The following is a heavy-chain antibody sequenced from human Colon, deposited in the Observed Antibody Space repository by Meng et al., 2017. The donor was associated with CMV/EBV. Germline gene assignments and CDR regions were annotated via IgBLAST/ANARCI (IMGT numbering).Heavy chain of an antibody. Sequence: GGSLRLSCAASGFTFSSYAMSWVRQAPGKGLEWVSAISESGYDTYHADSVKGRFTISRDHSKNTLYLEMNSLRAEDTAEYYCAKASCSSTTCPYRGDYYYYYIMDVWGQGTAVTVSS. D-gene: IGHD2-2*01. J-gene: IGHJ6*02. CDR3: AKASCSSTTCPYRGDYYYYYIMDV. CDR2: ISESGYDT. CDR1: GFTFSSYA. V-gene: IGHV3-23*01.